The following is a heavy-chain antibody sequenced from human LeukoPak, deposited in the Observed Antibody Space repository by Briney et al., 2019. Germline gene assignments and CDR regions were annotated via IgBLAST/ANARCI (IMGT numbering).Heavy chain of an antibody. V-gene: IGHV3-15*01. CDR2: IKSKTDGGTT. D-gene: IGHD4-17*01. CDR1: GFTFSNAW. Sequence: PGGSLRLSCAASGFTFSNAWMSWVRQAPGKGLEWVGRIKSKTDGGTTDYAAPVKGRFTISRDDSKNTLYLQMNSLKTEDTALYYCTTLSTVTAAGDAFDIWGQGTMVTVSS. J-gene: IGHJ3*02. CDR3: TTLSTVTAAGDAFDI.